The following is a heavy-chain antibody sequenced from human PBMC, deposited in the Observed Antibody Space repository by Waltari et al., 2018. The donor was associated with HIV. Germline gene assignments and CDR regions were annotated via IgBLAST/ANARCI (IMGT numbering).Heavy chain of an antibody. D-gene: IGHD4-17*01. CDR3: VRQWAVFGDYPTWFDP. Sequence: QLQLQESGPGLVKPSETLSLTCTVSGGSISSSTYYWGWVRQPPGKRLEWIWSIYHSGSNYYSPALKSRITLSVDTSKNQFSLNLNSVTAADTAVYYCVRQWAVFGDYPTWFDPWGQGILVTVSS. J-gene: IGHJ5*02. CDR1: GGSISSSTYY. V-gene: IGHV4-39*01. CDR2: IYHSGSN.